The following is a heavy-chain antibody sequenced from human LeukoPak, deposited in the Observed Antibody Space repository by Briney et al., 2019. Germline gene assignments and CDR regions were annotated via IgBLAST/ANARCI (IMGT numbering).Heavy chain of an antibody. CDR1: GFTVSSSY. J-gene: IGHJ4*02. CDR2: IYSAGST. V-gene: IGHV3-66*01. Sequence: PRGSLRLSCAASGFTVSSSYMSWVRQAPGKGLEWVSLIYSAGSTYYADSVKGRFTISRDNSKNTLYLQMNSLRAEDTAVYYCARKTPRFGDYDYWGRGTLVTVSS. D-gene: IGHD2-15*01. CDR3: ARKTPRFGDYDY.